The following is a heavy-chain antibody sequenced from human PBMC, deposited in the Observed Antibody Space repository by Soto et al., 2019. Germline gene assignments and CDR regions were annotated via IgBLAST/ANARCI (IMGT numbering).Heavy chain of an antibody. CDR1: GFTFNTYG. V-gene: IGHV3-33*01. Sequence: QVQLVESGGGVVQPGRSLRLTCAASGFTFNTYGMHWVRQAPGKGLEWVAVIWHDGSNENYADSVKGRFTISRDNSNNTLYLQMNSLRAEDTAVYYCARAWYSISSVTPSVEYWGQGTLVTVSS. D-gene: IGHD6-6*01. J-gene: IGHJ4*02. CDR2: IWHDGSNE. CDR3: ARAWYSISSVTPSVEY.